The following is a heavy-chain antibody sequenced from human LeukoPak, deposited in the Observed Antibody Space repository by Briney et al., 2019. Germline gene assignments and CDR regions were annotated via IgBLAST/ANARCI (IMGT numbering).Heavy chain of an antibody. CDR2: INSDGSDA. V-gene: IGHV3-74*01. CDR1: GFTFSTYW. CDR3: AREFYLHSDNYDSGN. J-gene: IGHJ4*02. D-gene: IGHD3-16*01. Sequence: QPGGSLRLSCAAPGFTFSTYWMHWVRQAPGKGLVWVSRINSDGSDASYADSVKGRFTISRDNAKNTLYLQMNSLRAEDTAVYYCAREFYLHSDNYDSGNWGQGTLVTVSS.